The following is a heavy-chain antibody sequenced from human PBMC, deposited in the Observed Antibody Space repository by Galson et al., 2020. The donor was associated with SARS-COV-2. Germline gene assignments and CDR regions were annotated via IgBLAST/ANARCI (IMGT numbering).Heavy chain of an antibody. Sequence: NSGGSLRLSCAASGFTFSSYSMNWVRQAPGKGLEWVSSISSSSSYIYYADSVKGRFTISRDNAKNSLYLQMNSLRAEDTAVYYCANLHGITGTTGVSDDWGQGTLVTVSS. D-gene: IGHD1-7*01. V-gene: IGHV3-21*01. J-gene: IGHJ4*02. CDR3: ANLHGITGTTGVSDD. CDR2: ISSSSSYI. CDR1: GFTFSSYS.